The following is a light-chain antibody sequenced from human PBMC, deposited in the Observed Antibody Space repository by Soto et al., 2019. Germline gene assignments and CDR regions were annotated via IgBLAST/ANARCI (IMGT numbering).Light chain of an antibody. Sequence: EIVMTQSPAALYVSPGERATLSCRVSQSVSSNLAWYQQKPGQAPRLLIYGASTRATGIPARFSGSGSGTEFTLTISSLQSEDYAVYYCHQYNNWPPWTFGQGTKVDI. J-gene: IGKJ1*01. V-gene: IGKV3-15*01. CDR3: HQYNNWPPWT. CDR2: GAS. CDR1: QSVSSN.